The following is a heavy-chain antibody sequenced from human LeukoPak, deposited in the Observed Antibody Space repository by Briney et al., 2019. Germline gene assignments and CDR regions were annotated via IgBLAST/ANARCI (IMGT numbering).Heavy chain of an antibody. J-gene: IGHJ4*02. V-gene: IGHV3-7*03. D-gene: IGHD6-19*01. CDR1: GFTFSSYW. Sequence: GGSLRLSCAPSGFTFSSYWMSWVRQAPGKGLEWVANIKQDGSEKYCVDSVKGRFTISRDNAKNSLYLQMNSLRAEDTAVYYCAKGGWLEDWGQGTLVTVSS. CDR2: IKQDGSEK. CDR3: AKGGWLED.